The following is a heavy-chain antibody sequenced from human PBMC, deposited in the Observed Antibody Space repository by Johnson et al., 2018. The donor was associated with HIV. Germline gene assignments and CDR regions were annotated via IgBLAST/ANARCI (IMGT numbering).Heavy chain of an antibody. V-gene: IGHV3-11*04. CDR2: ISSSGSTI. CDR1: EFTLSNAW. D-gene: IGHD4-23*01. CDR3: ARVGRAHYGGNFGAFDI. Sequence: QVQLVESGGGLVQPGGSLRLSCAASEFTLSNAWMSWVRQVPGKGLEWVSYISSSGSTIYYADSVKGRFTIPRDNAKNSLYLQMNSLRAEDTAVYYCARVGRAHYGGNFGAFDIWGQGTMVTVSS. J-gene: IGHJ3*02.